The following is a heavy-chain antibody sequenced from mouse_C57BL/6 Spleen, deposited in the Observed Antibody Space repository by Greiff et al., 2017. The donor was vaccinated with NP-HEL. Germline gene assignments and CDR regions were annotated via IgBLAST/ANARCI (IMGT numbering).Heavy chain of an antibody. CDR3: AKGSDYDFAY. CDR2: ISYDGSN. V-gene: IGHV3-6*01. J-gene: IGHJ3*01. D-gene: IGHD2-4*01. Sequence: DVQLQESGPGLVKPSQSLSLTCSVTGYSITSGYYWNWIRQFPGNKLEWMGYISYDGSNNYNPSLKNRISITRDTSKNQFFLKLNSVTTEDTATYYCAKGSDYDFAYWGQGTLVTVSA. CDR1: GYSITSGYY.